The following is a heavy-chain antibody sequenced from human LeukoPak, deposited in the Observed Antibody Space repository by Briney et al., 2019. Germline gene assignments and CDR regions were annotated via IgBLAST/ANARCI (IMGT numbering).Heavy chain of an antibody. CDR2: IYHSGST. Sequence: SETLSLTCTVSGGSISSNYWSWSRQPPGKGLEWIGYIYHSGSTNYNPSLKSRVTISVDTSKNQFSLKLRSVTAADTAVYYCARQGGVFSYWFDPWDQGTLVTVSS. D-gene: IGHD2/OR15-2a*01. J-gene: IGHJ5*02. CDR1: GGSISSNY. CDR3: ARQGGVFSYWFDP. V-gene: IGHV4-59*08.